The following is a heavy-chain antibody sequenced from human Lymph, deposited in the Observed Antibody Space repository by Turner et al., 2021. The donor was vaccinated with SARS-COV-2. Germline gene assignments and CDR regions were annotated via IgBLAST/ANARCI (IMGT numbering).Heavy chain of an antibody. CDR3: ARGLSGNYYFFDY. D-gene: IGHD1-26*01. J-gene: IGHJ4*02. Sequence: QVKLVESGGGGVQPGRSLRLSCAASVFTFSNYAMHWVRQAPGKGLECVALISYNGSNKYYADSVKVLFTISRDNSKNTLSLQMNSLRAEDTAVYYCARGLSGNYYFFDYWGQGTLVTVSS. V-gene: IGHV3-30-3*01. CDR1: VFTFSNYA. CDR2: ISYNGSNK.